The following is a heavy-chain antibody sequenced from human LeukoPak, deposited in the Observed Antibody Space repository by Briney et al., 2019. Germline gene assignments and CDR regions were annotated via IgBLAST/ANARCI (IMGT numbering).Heavy chain of an antibody. CDR3: ERADTAMVPYGMDV. Sequence: ASVKVSCKASGYTFTSYGVSWVRQAPGQGLEWMGWISAYNGNTNYAQKLQGRVTMTTDTSTSTAYMELRSLRSDDTAVYYCERADTAMVPYGMDVWGQGTTVTVSS. CDR1: GYTFTSYG. V-gene: IGHV1-18*01. CDR2: ISAYNGNT. J-gene: IGHJ6*02. D-gene: IGHD5-18*01.